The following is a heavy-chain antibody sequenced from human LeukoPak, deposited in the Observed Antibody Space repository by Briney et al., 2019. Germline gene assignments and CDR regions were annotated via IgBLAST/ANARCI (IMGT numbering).Heavy chain of an antibody. Sequence: GGSLRLSCAASGFTFSSYAMHRVRQAPGKGLEWVAVISYDGSNKYYADSVKGRFTISRDNSKNTLYLQMNSLRAEDTAVYYCARGQYYYDSSVAFDIWGQGTMVTVSS. CDR3: ARGQYYYDSSVAFDI. D-gene: IGHD3-22*01. CDR1: GFTFSSYA. J-gene: IGHJ3*02. CDR2: ISYDGSNK. V-gene: IGHV3-30-3*01.